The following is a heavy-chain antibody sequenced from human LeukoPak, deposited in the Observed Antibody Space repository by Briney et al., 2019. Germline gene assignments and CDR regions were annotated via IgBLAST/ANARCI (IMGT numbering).Heavy chain of an antibody. CDR3: ARDEPYYDILTGYYLPTLGY. CDR1: GGTFSSYA. CDR2: IIPIFGTT. D-gene: IGHD3-9*01. Sequence: ASVKVSCKASGGTFSSYAISWVRQAPGQGLEWMGGIIPIFGTTNYAQRFQDRITITADKSTITAYMELSSLRSEDTAVYYCARDEPYYDILTGYYLPTLGYWGQGTLVTVSS. J-gene: IGHJ4*02. V-gene: IGHV1-69*06.